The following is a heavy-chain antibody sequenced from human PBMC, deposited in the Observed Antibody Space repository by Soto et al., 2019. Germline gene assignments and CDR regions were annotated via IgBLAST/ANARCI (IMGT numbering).Heavy chain of an antibody. Sequence: QVQLVQSGAEVKKPGSSVKVSCKASGGTFSSYAISWVRQAPGQGLEWMGGIIPISETTNYAQKFQGRVTITAYESKSTAYMELSSLRSEDTAVYYCARSHGSSTSLEIYYYYYYGMDVWGQGTTVTVSS. CDR1: GGTFSSYA. V-gene: IGHV1-69*01. D-gene: IGHD2-2*01. J-gene: IGHJ6*02. CDR3: ARSHGSSTSLEIYYYYYYGMDV. CDR2: IIPISETT.